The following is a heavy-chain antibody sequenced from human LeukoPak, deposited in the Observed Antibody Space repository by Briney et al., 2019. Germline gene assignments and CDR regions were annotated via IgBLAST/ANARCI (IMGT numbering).Heavy chain of an antibody. CDR1: GGSISSSSYY. D-gene: IGHD3-22*01. J-gene: IGHJ5*02. CDR2: IYCSGST. V-gene: IGHV4-39*01. Sequence: PSETLSLTCTVSGGSISSSSYYWGWIRQPPGKGLEWIGSIYCSGSTYYNPSLKSRVTISVDTSKNQFSLKLSSVTAADTAVYYCARLPGGYYDSSGYSWGQGTLVTVSS. CDR3: ARLPGGYYDSSGYS.